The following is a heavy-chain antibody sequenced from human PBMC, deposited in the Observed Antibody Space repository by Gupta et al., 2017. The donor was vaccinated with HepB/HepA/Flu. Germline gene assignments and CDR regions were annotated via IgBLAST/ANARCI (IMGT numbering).Heavy chain of an antibody. CDR2: ISSDGSNK. CDR1: GFPFIIYA. V-gene: IGHV3-30-3*01. J-gene: IGHJ4*02. CDR3: ARDYPSDY. Sequence: QEQLVESGGGVVEPGRSLRLSCAASGFPFIIYAMHWVRQAPGKGLEWVALISSDGSNKYYADSVKGRFTISRDNSKNTLYLEMSSLRPEDTAVYYCARDYPSDYWGQGTLVTVSS.